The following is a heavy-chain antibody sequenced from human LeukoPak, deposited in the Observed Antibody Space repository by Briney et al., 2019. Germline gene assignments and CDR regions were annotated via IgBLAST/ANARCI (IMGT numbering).Heavy chain of an antibody. Sequence: GGSLKLSCAASGSSFSGSAMHWVRQASGKGLEWVGRIRNKANSHATAYAASVKGRFTISRDDSKNTAYLQMNSLKTEDTAVYYCTRQILSCNGGCYVDDWGQGTLVSVSS. D-gene: IGHD2-15*01. CDR2: IRNKANSHAT. J-gene: IGHJ4*02. CDR3: TRQILSCNGGCYVDD. CDR1: GSSFSGSA. V-gene: IGHV3-73*01.